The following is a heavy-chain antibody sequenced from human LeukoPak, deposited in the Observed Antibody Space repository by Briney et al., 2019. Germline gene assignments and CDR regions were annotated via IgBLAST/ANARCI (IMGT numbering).Heavy chain of an antibody. D-gene: IGHD2-2*01. CDR2: IRYDGSNK. CDR3: AKSLSALPAALDY. J-gene: IGHJ4*02. CDR1: GFTFSSYG. V-gene: IGHV3-30*02. Sequence: GGSLRLSCAASGFTFSSYGMHWVRQAPGKGLEWVAFIRYDGSNKYYADSVKGRFTISRDNSKNTLYLQMNSLRAEDTAVYYCAKSLSALPAALDYWGQGTLVTVYS.